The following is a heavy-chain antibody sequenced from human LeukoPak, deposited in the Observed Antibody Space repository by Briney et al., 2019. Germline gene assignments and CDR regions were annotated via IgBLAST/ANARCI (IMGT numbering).Heavy chain of an antibody. D-gene: IGHD6-13*01. CDR3: ARLPVWYRYYYYYMDV. Sequence: SETLSLTCAVYGGSFSGYYWSWIRQPPGKGLEWIGEINHSGSTNYNPSLKSRVTISVDTSKNQFSLKLSSVTAADTAVYYCARLPVWYRYYYYYMDVWGKGTTVTVSS. J-gene: IGHJ6*03. V-gene: IGHV4-34*01. CDR2: INHSGST. CDR1: GGSFSGYY.